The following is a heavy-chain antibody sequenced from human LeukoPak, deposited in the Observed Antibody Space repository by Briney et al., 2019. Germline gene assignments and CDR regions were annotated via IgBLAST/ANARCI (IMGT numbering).Heavy chain of an antibody. J-gene: IGHJ4*02. CDR2: LYSSDST. Sequence: PGGSLRLSCAVSGFSVRTNYMSWVRQAPGKGPERVSLLYSSDSTYYTDSVKGRFTISRDNSQNTLYLHMNSLGAEDTAVYYCARTFLSGDGYKVGYFDYWGQGTLVTVSS. D-gene: IGHD5-24*01. CDR3: ARTFLSGDGYKVGYFDY. CDR1: GFSVRTNY. V-gene: IGHV3-53*01.